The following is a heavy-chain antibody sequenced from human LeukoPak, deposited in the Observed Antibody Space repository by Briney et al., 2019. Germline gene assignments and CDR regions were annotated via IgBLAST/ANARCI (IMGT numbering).Heavy chain of an antibody. CDR2: IKQDGGDQ. J-gene: IGHJ3*02. Sequence: PGGSLRLSCSASGFTFSSYWMSWVRQAPGKGLEWMANIKQDGGDQNYVDSVKGRFTISRDNAKNSLFLQMNSLRAEDTAVYYCARDGILTYAFDIWGQGTLVTVSP. V-gene: IGHV3-7*01. D-gene: IGHD1-1*01. CDR3: ARDGILTYAFDI. CDR1: GFTFSSYW.